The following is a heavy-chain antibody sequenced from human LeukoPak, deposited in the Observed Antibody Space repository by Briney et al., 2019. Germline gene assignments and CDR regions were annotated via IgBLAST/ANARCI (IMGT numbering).Heavy chain of an antibody. J-gene: IGHJ4*02. Sequence: GSSVKVSCKASGGTFSSYALSWVRQAPGQGLEWIGGITPILGIANYAQDLQGRVTITADKSTDTAYMELSSLRSEDTAVYYRASQDSSGYYLIDYWGQGTLVTVSS. CDR3: ASQDSSGYYLIDY. V-gene: IGHV1-69*04. CDR2: ITPILGIA. CDR1: GGTFSSYA. D-gene: IGHD3-22*01.